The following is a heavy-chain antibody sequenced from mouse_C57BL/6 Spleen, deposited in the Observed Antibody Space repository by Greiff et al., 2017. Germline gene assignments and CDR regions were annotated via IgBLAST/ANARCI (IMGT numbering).Heavy chain of an antibody. CDR2: IDPSDSYT. CDR3: ARASNSWFAY. V-gene: IGHV1-69*01. J-gene: IGHJ3*01. CDR1: GYTFTSYW. Sequence: QVQLQQPGAELVMPGASVKLSCKASGYTFTSYWMHWVKQRPGQGLEWIGEIDPSDSYTNYNQKFKGKSTMTVDKSASTAYMQLSSLTSEDSAVXYCARASNSWFAYWGQGTLVTVSA. D-gene: IGHD2-5*01.